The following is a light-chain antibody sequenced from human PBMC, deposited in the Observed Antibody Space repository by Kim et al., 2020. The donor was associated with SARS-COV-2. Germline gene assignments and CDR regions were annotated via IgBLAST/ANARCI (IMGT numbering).Light chain of an antibody. CDR2: LVS. CDR3: MQALKSPIT. V-gene: IGKV2-28*01. Sequence: PASICCRSSQSRLHSNGNTYLDWYVQKPGQSPQLLMYLVSVRASGVPDRISGSGSGTTFTLKISRVEAEDVGVYYCMQALKSPITFGGGTKVDIK. J-gene: IGKJ4*01. CDR1: QSRLHSNGNTY.